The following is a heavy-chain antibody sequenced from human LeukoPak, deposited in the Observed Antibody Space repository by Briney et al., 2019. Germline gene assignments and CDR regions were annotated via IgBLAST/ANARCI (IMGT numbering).Heavy chain of an antibody. J-gene: IGHJ5*02. CDR3: ARAPVRRWGYCSSTSCYREDWLDH. CDR1: GYTFTGYY. V-gene: IGHV1-2*02. Sequence: ASVTVSCKASGYTFTGYYMHWVRQAPGQGLEWMGWINPNSGGTNYEQKCQGRVTMTRDTSISTAYMELSRLRSDDTAVYYCARAPVRRWGYCSSTSCYREDWLDHWGQGTLVTVSS. D-gene: IGHD2-2*02. CDR2: INPNSGGT.